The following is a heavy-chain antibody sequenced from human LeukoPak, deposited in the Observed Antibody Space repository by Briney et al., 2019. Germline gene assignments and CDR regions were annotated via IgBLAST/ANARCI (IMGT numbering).Heavy chain of an antibody. D-gene: IGHD2-21*01. CDR1: GFTVSSNY. CDR2: IYSGGST. Sequence: GGSLRLSCAASGFTVSSNYMSWVRQAPGKGLEWVSVIYSGGSTYYADSVKGRFTISRDNSKNTLYLQMNSLRAEDTAVYYCARDSGCGAYCGGDCYLPCFDYWGQGTLVTVSS. J-gene: IGHJ4*02. CDR3: ARDSGCGAYCGGDCYLPCFDY. V-gene: IGHV3-53*01.